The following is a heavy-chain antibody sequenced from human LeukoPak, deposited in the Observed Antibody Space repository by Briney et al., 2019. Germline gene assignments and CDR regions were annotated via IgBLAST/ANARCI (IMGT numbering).Heavy chain of an antibody. Sequence: GGSLRLSCAASGFTFSSYAMSWVRQAPGKGLEWVSAISGNGGTTYYAYSVKGRFTISRDNSKNTLYLQMNSLRAEDTAVYYCAKDSKWPLDAFDIWGQGTMVTVSS. CDR2: ISGNGGTT. J-gene: IGHJ3*02. CDR1: GFTFSSYA. D-gene: IGHD2-8*01. V-gene: IGHV3-23*01. CDR3: AKDSKWPLDAFDI.